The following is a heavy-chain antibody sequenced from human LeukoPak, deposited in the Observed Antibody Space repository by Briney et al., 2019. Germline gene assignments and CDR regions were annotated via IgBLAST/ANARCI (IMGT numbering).Heavy chain of an antibody. CDR2: ISYSGST. D-gene: IGHD2-15*01. J-gene: IGHJ4*02. Sequence: PSETLSLTCTVSVVSLSAFDLSCVPQPPGKPVKDWSDISYSGSTNYNPSLKSRVTISEDTSKNQFSLKLSSVTAADTGVYYCARAGDIYMQNQGFVLWGEGTLVTLS. V-gene: IGHV4-59*01. CDR1: VVSLSAFD. CDR3: ARAGDIYMQNQGFVL.